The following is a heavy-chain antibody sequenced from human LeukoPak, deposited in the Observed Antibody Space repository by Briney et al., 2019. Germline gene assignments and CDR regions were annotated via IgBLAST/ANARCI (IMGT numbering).Heavy chain of an antibody. CDR2: AYHSGST. CDR3: ARDKKGSSCYDF. Sequence: SETLSLTCAVSGDSISGYYWSWIRQPPGKGLEWIGFAYHSGSTTRNPSLESRVTTSVDTSTNQVSLRLSSVTAADTAVYYCARDKKGSSCYDFWGQGTLVTVSS. J-gene: IGHJ4*02. CDR1: GDSISGYY. D-gene: IGHD2-2*01. V-gene: IGHV4-59*01.